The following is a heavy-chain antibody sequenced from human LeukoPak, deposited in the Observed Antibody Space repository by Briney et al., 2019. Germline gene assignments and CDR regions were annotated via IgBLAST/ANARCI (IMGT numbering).Heavy chain of an antibody. CDR3: ARAPRRYSSSWYFDL. CDR2: INRNGSNT. J-gene: IGHJ2*01. CDR1: GFSFDDFG. V-gene: IGHV3-20*04. D-gene: IGHD6-13*01. Sequence: GESLRLSCAASGFSFDDFGMTWVRQSPGKGLEWVSGINRNGSNTGYADSVKGRFTISRDNAKNSLYVQMNSLRGEDTAFYYCARAPRRYSSSWYFDLWGRGTLVTVSS.